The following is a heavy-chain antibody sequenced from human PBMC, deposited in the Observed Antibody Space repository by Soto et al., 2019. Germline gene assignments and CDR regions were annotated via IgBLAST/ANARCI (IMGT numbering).Heavy chain of an antibody. CDR3: ARHLYNYGSGSYSDY. Sequence: SETLSLTCTVSGGSISTITYYCGWIRQPPGKGLEWIGTIYYSVSTYYTPSLKSRVTISVDTSTNQFSMKLNDVTAADTAVYYCARHLYNYGSGSYSDYWGQGTMVTVSS. D-gene: IGHD3-10*01. CDR2: IYYSVST. J-gene: IGHJ4*02. V-gene: IGHV4-39*01. CDR1: GGSISTITYY.